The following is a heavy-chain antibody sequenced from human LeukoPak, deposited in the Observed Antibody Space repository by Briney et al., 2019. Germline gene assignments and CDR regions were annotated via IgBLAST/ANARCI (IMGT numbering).Heavy chain of an antibody. J-gene: IGHJ5*01. CDR1: GFTFRISW. CDR3: ARGGRPDS. V-gene: IGHV3-7*04. Sequence: GGSLRLSCAASGFTFRISWMSWVRQAPGKGLEWVANIKEDGSEKNYEDSVKGRFTISRDNANNSLYLHMNSLRADDTAFYYCARGGRPDSWGQGTLVTVSS. CDR2: IKEDGSEK. D-gene: IGHD1-26*01.